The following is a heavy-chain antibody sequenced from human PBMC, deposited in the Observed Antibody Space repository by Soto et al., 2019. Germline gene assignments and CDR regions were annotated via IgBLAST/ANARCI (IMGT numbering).Heavy chain of an antibody. V-gene: IGHV3-33*03. CDR2: IWNDGSNK. Sequence: SGFTFSSYTMHWVRQAPGKGQEWVALIWNDGSNKYYSDKVTGRFTISRDNTRNSLHLQMTSLRVEDTAVYYCAKDSGCVNNACAYDPWGQGTLVTVFS. CDR1: GFTFSSYT. J-gene: IGHJ5*02. CDR3: AKDSGCVNNACAYDP. D-gene: IGHD1-20*01.